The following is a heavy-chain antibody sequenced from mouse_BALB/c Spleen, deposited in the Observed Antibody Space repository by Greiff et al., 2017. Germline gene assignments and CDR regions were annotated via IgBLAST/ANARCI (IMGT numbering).Heavy chain of an antibody. CDR1: GYTFTDYY. CDR3: ARKGNPRGDY. CDR2: VNPNNGGT. D-gene: IGHD2-1*01. J-gene: IGHJ4*01. V-gene: IGHV1-26*01. Sequence: VQLQQSGPELVKPGASVKISCKASGYTFTDYYMNWVKQSHRKSLEWIGLVNPNNGGTSYNQKFKGKATLTVDKSSSTAYMELRSLTSEDSAVYYCARKGNPRGDYWGQGTSVTVSS.